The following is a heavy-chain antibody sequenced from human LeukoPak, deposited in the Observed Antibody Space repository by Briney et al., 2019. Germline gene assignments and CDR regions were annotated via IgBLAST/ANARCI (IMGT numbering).Heavy chain of an antibody. Sequence: GGSLRLSCAVSGFTVTSNYMSWVRQAPGKGLEWVSVIHSGGGTYYADSVKGRFTISRDNAKNSLYLQMNSLRAEDTAVYYCARIVATIIGGFDPWGQGTLVTVSS. V-gene: IGHV3-66*01. CDR3: ARIVATIIGGFDP. D-gene: IGHD5-12*01. J-gene: IGHJ5*02. CDR2: IHSGGGT. CDR1: GFTVTSNY.